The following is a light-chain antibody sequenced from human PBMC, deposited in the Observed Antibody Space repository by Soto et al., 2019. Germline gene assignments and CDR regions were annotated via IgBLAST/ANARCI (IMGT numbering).Light chain of an antibody. J-gene: IGKJ1*01. CDR2: DAS. CDR3: QQYKDYTWT. V-gene: IGKV1-5*01. Sequence: DIQMTQSPSTVSASLGDRVSSXXRASKSVDRSLAWYQQKPGKAPHLXIYDASSLESGVPSRFSGSGAGTEFTLTISSLQPDDFTTFYCQQYKDYTWTFGQGTKVDIK. CDR1: KSVDRS.